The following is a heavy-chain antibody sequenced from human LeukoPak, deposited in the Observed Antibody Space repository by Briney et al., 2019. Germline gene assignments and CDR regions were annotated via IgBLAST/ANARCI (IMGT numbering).Heavy chain of an antibody. CDR2: IYHSGST. Sequence: SETLSLTCAVSGYSISSGYYWGWIRQPPGKGLEWIGGIYHSGSTYYNPSLKSRVTISVDTSKNQFSLKLSSVTAADTAVYYCARNGGIPRFGVVKTPRGAFDIWGQGTMVTVSS. J-gene: IGHJ3*02. CDR3: ARNGGIPRFGVVKTPRGAFDI. D-gene: IGHD3-3*01. V-gene: IGHV4-38-2*01. CDR1: GYSISSGYY.